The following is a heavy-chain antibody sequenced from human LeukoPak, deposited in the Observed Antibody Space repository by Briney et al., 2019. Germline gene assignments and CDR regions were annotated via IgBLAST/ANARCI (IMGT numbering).Heavy chain of an antibody. D-gene: IGHD1-1*01. V-gene: IGHV3-48*01. CDR1: RFPFIEYS. Sequence: PGGSLRLSCTASRFPFIEYSMNWVRQAPGKGLEWISYIGIDSGNTKYADSVRGRFTISADKAKNSLYLQMNSLRVEDTAVYYCARDHNYAFDNWGQGTLVSVSS. J-gene: IGHJ4*02. CDR3: ARDHNYAFDN. CDR2: IGIDSGNT.